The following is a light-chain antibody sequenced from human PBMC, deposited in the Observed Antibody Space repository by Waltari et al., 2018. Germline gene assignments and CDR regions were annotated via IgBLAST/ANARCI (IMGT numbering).Light chain of an antibody. J-gene: IGKJ1*01. CDR2: AAS. Sequence: DIQMTQSPSSLSASVGARVTITCRASQTIIRYLNWYQQKPGKAPNLLIYAASSLQSGVPSRFSGSGSGRDFTLIITSLQPEDFATYYCQESYSFSRTFGQGTKVEIK. V-gene: IGKV1-39*01. CDR1: QTIIRY. CDR3: QESYSFSRT.